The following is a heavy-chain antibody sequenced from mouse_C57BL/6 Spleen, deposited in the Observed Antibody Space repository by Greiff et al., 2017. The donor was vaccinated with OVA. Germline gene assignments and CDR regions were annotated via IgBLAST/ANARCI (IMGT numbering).Heavy chain of an antibody. V-gene: IGHV3-1*01. CDR2: ISYSGST. D-gene: IGHD2-13*01. CDR1: GYSITSGYD. CDR3: ARDGDYPFDY. Sequence: EVHLVESGPGMVKPSQSLSLTCTVTGYSITSGYDWHWIRHFPGNKLEWMGYISYSGSTNYNPSLKSRISITHDTSKNHFFLKLNSVTTEDTATYYCARDGDYPFDYWGQGTTLTVSS. J-gene: IGHJ2*01.